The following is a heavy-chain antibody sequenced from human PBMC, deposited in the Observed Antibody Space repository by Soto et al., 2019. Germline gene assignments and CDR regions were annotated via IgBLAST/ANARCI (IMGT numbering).Heavy chain of an antibody. CDR1: GFTFSNYA. D-gene: IGHD3-3*01. CDR2: ISYDGSNK. CDR3: ARDQHPSNHLEWLYIDY. V-gene: IGHV3-30-3*01. Sequence: GGSLRLSCAAAGFTFSNYAMRWVSQAPGKGLEWVAVISYDGSNKYYADSVKGRFTISRDNSKNTLYLQMNSLRAEDTAVYYCARDQHPSNHLEWLYIDYWGQGTLVTVSS. J-gene: IGHJ4*02.